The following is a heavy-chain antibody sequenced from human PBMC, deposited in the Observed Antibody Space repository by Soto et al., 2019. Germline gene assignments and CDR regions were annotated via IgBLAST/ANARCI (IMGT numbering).Heavy chain of an antibody. V-gene: IGHV3-23*01. CDR3: AKNLLSSYYYGMDA. CDR1: GFMFGSYA. J-gene: IGHJ6*02. CDR2: ISGSGTDT. Sequence: EVQLLESGGGLVQPGGSLRLSCAASGFMFGSYAMSWFRQAPGKGLEWVSGISGSGTDTYYADAVKGRVTISRDNAKNTLYLQMNGLRAEDTAIYYCAKNLLSSYYYGMDAWGQGTTVTVSS. D-gene: IGHD3-10*01.